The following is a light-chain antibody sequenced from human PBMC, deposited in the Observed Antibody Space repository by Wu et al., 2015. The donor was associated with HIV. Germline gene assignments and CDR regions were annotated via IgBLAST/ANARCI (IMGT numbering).Light chain of an antibody. Sequence: EIVMTQSPATLSVSPGETATLSCRASHSVSNNLAWYQQKSAQAPRLLISAASTRATGIPARFSGSGSGTEFTLTISNLQSEDFAVYYCQHYNNWPYSFGQGTKLEIK. CDR3: QHYNNWPYS. J-gene: IGKJ2*03. V-gene: IGKV3-15*01. CDR2: AAS. CDR1: HSVSNN.